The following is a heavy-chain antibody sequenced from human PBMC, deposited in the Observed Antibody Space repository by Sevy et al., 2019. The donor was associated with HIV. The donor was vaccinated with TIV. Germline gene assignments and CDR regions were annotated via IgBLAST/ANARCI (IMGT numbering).Heavy chain of an antibody. V-gene: IGHV1-58*01. Sequence: ASVKVSCKASGFTFTSSAVQWVRQARGQRLEWIGWIVVGSGNTNYAQKFQERVTITRDMSTSTAYMELSSLRSEATAVYYCAALGYCSGGSCDSFDYWGQGTLVTVSS. CDR3: AALGYCSGGSCDSFDY. CDR1: GFTFTSSA. D-gene: IGHD2-15*01. CDR2: IVVGSGNT. J-gene: IGHJ4*02.